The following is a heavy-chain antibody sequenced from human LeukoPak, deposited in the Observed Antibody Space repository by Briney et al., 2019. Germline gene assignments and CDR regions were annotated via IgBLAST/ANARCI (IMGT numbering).Heavy chain of an antibody. V-gene: IGHV3-30-3*01. CDR3: ASAEEYYGMDV. J-gene: IGHJ6*02. CDR1: GFIFSSYW. Sequence: GGSLRLSCTASGFIFSSYWMSWVRQAPGKGLEWVAVISYDGSNKYYADSVKGRFTISRDNSKNTLYLQMNSLRAEDTAVYYCASAEEYYGMDVWGQGTTVTVSS. CDR2: ISYDGSNK.